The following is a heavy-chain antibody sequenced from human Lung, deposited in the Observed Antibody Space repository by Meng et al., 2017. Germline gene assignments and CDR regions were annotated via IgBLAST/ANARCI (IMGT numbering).Heavy chain of an antibody. V-gene: IGHV1-69*13. CDR3: ARGRRNEPLFDY. J-gene: IGHJ4*02. CDR1: GDSFSTQT. CDR2: LIAVFDKT. Sequence: QVQLVQSGAEVKKPGSSVKVACKTSGDSFSTQTFSWVRQAPGQGLEWMGGLIAVFDKTKAAPRFQDGVAFTADESTSTAYMELSSLTFDDTAVYFCARGRRNEPLFDYWGQGTLVTVSS. D-gene: IGHD1-14*01.